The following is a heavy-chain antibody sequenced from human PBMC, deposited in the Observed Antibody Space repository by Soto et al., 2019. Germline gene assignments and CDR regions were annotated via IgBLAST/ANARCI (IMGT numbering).Heavy chain of an antibody. J-gene: IGHJ4*02. CDR2: IYYSGST. D-gene: IGHD3-9*01. CDR1: GGSISSYY. CDR3: ARAQYYDILTGYYYFDY. V-gene: IGHV4-59*01. Sequence: SETLSLTCTVSGGSISSYYWSWIRQPPGKGLEWIGYIYYSGSTNYNPSLKSRVTISVGTSKNQFSLKLSSVTAADTAVYYCARAQYYDILTGYYYFDYWGQGTLVTVSS.